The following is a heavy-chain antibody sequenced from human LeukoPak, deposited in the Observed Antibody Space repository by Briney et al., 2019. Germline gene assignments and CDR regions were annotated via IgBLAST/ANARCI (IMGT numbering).Heavy chain of an antibody. CDR3: ARVGYSSSWSTPYYYYYMDV. CDR2: IYTSGST. V-gene: IGHV4-4*07. J-gene: IGHJ6*03. D-gene: IGHD6-13*01. Sequence: SETLSLTCTVSGGSISSYYWSWIRQPAGKGLEWIGRIYTSGSTNYNPSLKSRVTMSVDTSKNQFSLKLSSVTAADTAVYYCARVGYSSSWSTPYYYYYMDVWGKGTTVTVSS. CDR1: GGSISSYY.